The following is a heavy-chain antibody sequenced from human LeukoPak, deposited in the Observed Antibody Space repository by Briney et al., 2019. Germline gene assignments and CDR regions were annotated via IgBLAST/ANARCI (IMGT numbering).Heavy chain of an antibody. CDR1: GFTFSSYA. CDR2: ISGSGGTT. D-gene: IGHD1-14*01. J-gene: IGHJ6*03. V-gene: IGHV3-23*01. CDR3: AKNRGALNYMDV. Sequence: PGGSLRLSXAASGFTFSSYAMSWVRQAPGKGLEWVSGISGSGGTTYYADSVKGRFTISRDNSKNTLYLQMNSLRAEDTAVYYCAKNRGALNYMDVWGKGTTVTVSS.